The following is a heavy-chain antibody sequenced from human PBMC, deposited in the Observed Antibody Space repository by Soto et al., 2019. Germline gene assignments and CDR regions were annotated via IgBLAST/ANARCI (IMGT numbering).Heavy chain of an antibody. CDR2: IYYSGST. D-gene: IGHD3-3*01. CDR3: AIVSADFWSGYYREGVCDY. CDR1: GGSISSGGYY. Sequence: SETLSLTCTVSGGSISSGGYYWSWIRQHPGKGLEWIGYIYYSGSTYYNPSLKSRVTISVDTSKNQFSLKLSSVTVADTAVYYCAIVSADFWSGYYREGVCDYWGQGTLVTVSS. V-gene: IGHV4-31*03. J-gene: IGHJ4*02.